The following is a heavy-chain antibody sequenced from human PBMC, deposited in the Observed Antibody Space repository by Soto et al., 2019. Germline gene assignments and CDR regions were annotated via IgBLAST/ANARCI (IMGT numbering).Heavy chain of an antibody. CDR3: AAPYYYGSGSYYIEGDP. Sequence: ASVKVSCKASGGTFSSYAISWVRQAPGQGLEWMGGIIPIFGTANYAQKFHSRVTNTADESTSTAYKELSSLRSEDTAVYYCAAPYYYGSGSYYIEGDPWGQGTLVTVSS. J-gene: IGHJ5*02. D-gene: IGHD3-10*01. CDR2: IIPIFGTA. V-gene: IGHV1-69*13. CDR1: GGTFSSYA.